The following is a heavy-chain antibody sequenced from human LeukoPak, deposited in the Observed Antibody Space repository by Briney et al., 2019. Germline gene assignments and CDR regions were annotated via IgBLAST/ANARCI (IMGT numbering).Heavy chain of an antibody. V-gene: IGHV3-74*01. CDR1: GFTFSSYW. Sequence: PGGSLRLSCAASGFTFSSYWMHWVRQAPGKGLVWVSRINNDGSSTSYAGSVKGRFTISRDNAKNTLYLQMNNLRAEDTAVYYCARDNEFCTGGTCRLDYWGQGALVTVSS. CDR3: ARDNEFCTGGTCRLDY. CDR2: INNDGSST. D-gene: IGHD2-15*01. J-gene: IGHJ4*02.